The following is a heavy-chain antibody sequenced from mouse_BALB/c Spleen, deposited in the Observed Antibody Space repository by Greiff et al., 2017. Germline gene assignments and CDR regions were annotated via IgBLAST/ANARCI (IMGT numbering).Heavy chain of an antibody. CDR2: IDPENGNT. Sequence: EVKLQESGAELVRPGALVKLSCKASGFNIKDYYMHWVKQRPEQGLEWIGWIDPENGNTIYDPKFQGKASITADTSSNTAYLQLSSLTSEDTAVYYGARSSDYYGSSSYAMDYWGQGTSVTVSS. J-gene: IGHJ4*01. CDR1: GFNIKDYY. CDR3: ARSSDYYGSSSYAMDY. V-gene: IGHV14-1*02. D-gene: IGHD1-1*01.